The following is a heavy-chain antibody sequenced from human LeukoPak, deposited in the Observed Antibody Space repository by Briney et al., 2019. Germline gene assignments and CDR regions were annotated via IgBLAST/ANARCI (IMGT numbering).Heavy chain of an antibody. D-gene: IGHD6-19*01. Sequence: ASVKVSCKASGYTFTSYDINWVRQAPGQGLEWMGWMNPNSGNTGYAQKFQGRVTITRNTSISTAYMELSSLRSEDTAVYYCARDLGVAGSSRFDYWGQGTLVTVSS. V-gene: IGHV1-8*03. CDR2: MNPNSGNT. J-gene: IGHJ4*02. CDR3: ARDLGVAGSSRFDY. CDR1: GYTFTSYD.